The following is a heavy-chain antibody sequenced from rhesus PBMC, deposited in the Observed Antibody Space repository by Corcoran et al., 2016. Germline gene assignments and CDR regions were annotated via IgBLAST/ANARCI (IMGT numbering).Heavy chain of an antibody. CDR2: IRSGGST. J-gene: IGHJ4*01. V-gene: IGHV4-160*01. CDR1: GGSVSRTY. Sequence: QVQLQQWDEGLVKPAETLSLTCAVYGGSVSRTYWSWMRQPPGTGLEWIGRIRSGGSTNYNPPLKSRVIISIDTSKNQFPLKLISVTAADTAVYYCARPDGDTGHYFDYWGQGVLVTVSS. CDR3: ARPDGDTGHYFDY. D-gene: IGHD5-42*01.